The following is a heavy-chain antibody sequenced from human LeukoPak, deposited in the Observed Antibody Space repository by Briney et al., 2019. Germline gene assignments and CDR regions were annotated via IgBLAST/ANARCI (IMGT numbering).Heavy chain of an antibody. J-gene: IGHJ1*01. D-gene: IGHD6-13*01. Sequence: GESLKISCKGSGYSFTNFWIGWVRQMPGKGLEWMGIIYPGDSDTRYSPSFQGQVTISADKSLTTAYLQWSSLKASDTAMYYCARGFGSTWLEYWGQGTLVTVSS. CDR1: GYSFTNFW. CDR3: ARGFGSTWLEY. CDR2: IYPGDSDT. V-gene: IGHV5-51*01.